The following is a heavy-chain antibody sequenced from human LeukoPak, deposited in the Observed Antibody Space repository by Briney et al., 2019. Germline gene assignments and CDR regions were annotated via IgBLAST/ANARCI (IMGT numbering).Heavy chain of an antibody. J-gene: IGHJ5*02. V-gene: IGHV4-31*03. CDR2: IYYSGST. D-gene: IGHD3-3*01. Sequence: SETLSLTCTVSGGSISSGGYYWSWIRQHPGKGLEWIGYIYYSGSTYYNPSLKSRVTISVDTSKNQFSLKLSSVTAADTAVYYCARSRITIFGVDSNWFDPWGQGTLVTVSS. CDR1: GGSISSGGYY. CDR3: ARSRITIFGVDSNWFDP.